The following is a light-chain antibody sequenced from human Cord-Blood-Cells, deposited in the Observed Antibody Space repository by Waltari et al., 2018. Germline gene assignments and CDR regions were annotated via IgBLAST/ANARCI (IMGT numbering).Light chain of an antibody. J-gene: IGLJ2*01. V-gene: IGLV3-25*03. CDR3: QSADSSGTVV. CDR2: KDS. CDR1: ALPKQY. Sequence: SYELPQPPSVSVSPGQTARITCSGDALPKQYAYWYQQKPGHAPVLVIYKDSERPSGIPERFSGSSSGTTVTLTISGVQAEDEADYYCQSADSSGTVVFGGGTKLTVL.